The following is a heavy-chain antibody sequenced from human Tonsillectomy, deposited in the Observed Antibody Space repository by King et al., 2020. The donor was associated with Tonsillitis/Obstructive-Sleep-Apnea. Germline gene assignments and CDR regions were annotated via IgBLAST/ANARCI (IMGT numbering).Heavy chain of an antibody. CDR1: GFTFGRFG. J-gene: IGHJ6*03. CDR3: AKDGWEDSVEVPXXIRDYYFYFXXV. V-gene: IGHV3-30*18. D-gene: IGHD2-2*02. CDR2: ISFDENNK. Sequence: VQLVESGGGVVQPGRSLRLSCAASGFTFGRFGMHWVRQAPGKGLEWVAAISFDENNKQYLDSVKGRFTISRDNSKNTLFLQMDSLTPEDTAIYYCAKDGWEDSVEVPXXIRDYYFYFXXVXGKGTTVTVSS.